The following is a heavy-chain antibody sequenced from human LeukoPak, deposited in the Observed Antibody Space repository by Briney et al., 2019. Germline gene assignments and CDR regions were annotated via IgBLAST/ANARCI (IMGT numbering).Heavy chain of an antibody. D-gene: IGHD6-13*01. V-gene: IGHV3-74*01. CDR2: IKSDGTIT. J-gene: IGHJ4*02. Sequence: GGSLRLSCAASGFTFSSHWMHWVRQAPGKGLVWVSRIKSDGTITSYADSVKGRFTISRDNAKNTLYLQMDSLRAEDTAVYNCVNISTAETGTGHWGQGTLVTVSS. CDR1: GFTFSSHW. CDR3: VNISTAETGTGH.